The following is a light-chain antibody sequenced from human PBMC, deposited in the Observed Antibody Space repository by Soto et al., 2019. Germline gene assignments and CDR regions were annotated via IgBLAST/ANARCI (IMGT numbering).Light chain of an antibody. Sequence: QSVLTQPASVSGSPGQSITISCTETSSDVGYDNYVSWFQQHPGKAPKLMIYEVSRRPSGVSNRFSGSKSANTASLTISGLQAEDEADYYCTSHTASSTWVFGGGTKLTVL. CDR2: EVS. CDR1: SSDVGYDNY. CDR3: TSHTASSTWV. V-gene: IGLV2-14*01. J-gene: IGLJ3*02.